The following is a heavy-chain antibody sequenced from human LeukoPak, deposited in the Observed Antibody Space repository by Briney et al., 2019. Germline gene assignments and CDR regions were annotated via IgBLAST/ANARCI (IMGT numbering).Heavy chain of an antibody. CDR3: ARCGAAVTTHFSH. Sequence: ASVKVSCKASGYSFSIYGITWARQSPGQGLEYLGWISASDGTTNYAQKVQDRVTMTTDTSTSTAYLELRSLRSEDTAVYYCARCGAAVTTHFSHWGQGTLVTVSS. D-gene: IGHD4-17*01. V-gene: IGHV1-18*01. CDR1: GYSFSIYG. J-gene: IGHJ4*02. CDR2: ISASDGTT.